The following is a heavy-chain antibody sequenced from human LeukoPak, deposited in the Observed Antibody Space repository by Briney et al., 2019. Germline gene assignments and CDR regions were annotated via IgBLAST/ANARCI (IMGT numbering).Heavy chain of an antibody. D-gene: IGHD6-19*01. CDR2: INHSGST. CDR1: GGSFSGYY. Sequence: SETPSLTCAVYGGSFSGYYWSWVRQPPGKGLEWIGEINHSGSTYYNPSLKSRVTISVDTSKNQFSLKLSSVTAADTAVYYCARLVAGSVFDYWGQGTLVTVSS. CDR3: ARLVAGSVFDY. J-gene: IGHJ4*02. V-gene: IGHV4-34*01.